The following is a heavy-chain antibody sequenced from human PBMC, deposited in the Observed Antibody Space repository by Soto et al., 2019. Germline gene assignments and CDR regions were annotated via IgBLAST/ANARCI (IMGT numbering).Heavy chain of an antibody. CDR3: ARDPYYGDYVRYYYYGMDV. CDR2: IIPIFGTA. CDR1: GGTFSSYA. J-gene: IGHJ6*02. D-gene: IGHD4-17*01. Sequence: QVQLVQSGAEVKKPGSSVKVSCKASGGTFSSYAISWVRQAPGQGLEWMGGIIPIFGTANYAQKFQGRVTITADESTSTAYMELSSLRSEDTAVYYCARDPYYGDYVRYYYYGMDVGGQGTTVTVSS. V-gene: IGHV1-69*01.